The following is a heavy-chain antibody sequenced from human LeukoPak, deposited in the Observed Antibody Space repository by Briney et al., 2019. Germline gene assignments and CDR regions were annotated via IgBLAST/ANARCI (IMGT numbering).Heavy chain of an antibody. V-gene: IGHV3-48*03. CDR2: ISSSGRTF. CDR3: ARWRGGVYFDY. D-gene: IGHD3-3*01. J-gene: IGHJ4*02. CDR1: GFTFSSYE. Sequence: GGSLRLSCAASGFTFSSYEMNWVRQAPGKGLEWVSYISSSGRTFYYADSVKGRFTISRDNGKNSLYLQMNSLRAEDTAVYYCARWRGGVYFDYWGQGTLVTVSS.